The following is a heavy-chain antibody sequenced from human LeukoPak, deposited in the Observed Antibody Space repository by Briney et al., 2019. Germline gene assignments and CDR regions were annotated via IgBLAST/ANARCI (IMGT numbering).Heavy chain of an antibody. CDR1: GYNFTSYW. CDR3: ARLEIVVASGAITSYWYFDL. J-gene: IGHJ2*01. D-gene: IGHD2-15*01. Sequence: GESLKISCKGSGYNFTSYWIGWVRQMPGKGLEWLGFIYPGDSDTTYNPAFQGQVTISADKSISTAFLQWSSLKASDTAMYYCARLEIVVASGAITSYWYFDLWGRGTLVTVSS. V-gene: IGHV5-51*01. CDR2: IYPGDSDT.